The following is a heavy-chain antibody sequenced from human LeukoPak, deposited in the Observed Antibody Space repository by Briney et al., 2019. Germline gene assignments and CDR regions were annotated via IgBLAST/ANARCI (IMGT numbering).Heavy chain of an antibody. J-gene: IGHJ4*02. D-gene: IGHD3-16*02. CDR3: AKSLYGGCDY. CDR1: GFSFSTYA. CDR2: VNGNGGST. Sequence: PGGSLRLSCAASGFSFSTYAMSWVRQAPGKGLEWASGVNGNGGSTSYADSVKGRFTIFRDNSKNTVYLQMNSLRVEDTAVYYCAKSLYGGCDYWGQGTVVTVSS. V-gene: IGHV3-23*01.